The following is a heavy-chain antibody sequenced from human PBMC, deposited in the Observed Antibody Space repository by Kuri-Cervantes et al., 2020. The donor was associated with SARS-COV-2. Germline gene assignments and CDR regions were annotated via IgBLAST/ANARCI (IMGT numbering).Heavy chain of an antibody. D-gene: IGHD1-14*01. CDR2: TYYRTKWYH. CDR3: ARVTTGTLDY. CDR1: GDSGSTDSVG. Sequence: SQTLSLTCAISGDSGSTDSVGWNLFRQSPSRGLEWLGRTYYRTKWYHDYEVSEKSRIIISPDTFKNQFSLQLSSFTPEDTAVYYCARVTTGTLDYWGQGTLVTVSS. J-gene: IGHJ4*02. V-gene: IGHV6-1*01.